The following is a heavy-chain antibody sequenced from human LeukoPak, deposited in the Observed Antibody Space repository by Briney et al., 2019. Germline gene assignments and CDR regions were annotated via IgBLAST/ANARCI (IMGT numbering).Heavy chain of an antibody. CDR3: ARSAESSSWVEFDY. D-gene: IGHD6-13*01. CDR1: GYTFTGYY. Sequence: ASVKVSCKASGYTFTGYYVHWVRQAPGQGLEWMGWINPNSGGTNYAQKFQVRGTMTRDTSISTAYMELSRLRSDDTAVYYCARSAESSSWVEFDYWGQGTLVTVSS. J-gene: IGHJ4*02. V-gene: IGHV1-2*02. CDR2: INPNSGGT.